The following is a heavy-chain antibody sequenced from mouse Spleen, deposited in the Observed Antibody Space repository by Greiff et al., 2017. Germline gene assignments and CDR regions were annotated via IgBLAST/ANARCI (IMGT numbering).Heavy chain of an antibody. CDR1: GYTFTSYW. Sequence: VQLQQPGAELVKPGASVKLSCKASGYTFTSYWMHWVKQRPGRGLEWIGRIDPNSGGTKYNEKFKSKATLTVDKPSSTAYMQLSSLTSEDSAVYYCGGHYCNSCGYAMDYWGQGASVTVSS. D-gene: IGHD1-1*01. CDR2: IDPNSGGT. V-gene: IGHV1-72*01. J-gene: IGHJ4*01. CDR3: GGHYCNSCGYAMDY.